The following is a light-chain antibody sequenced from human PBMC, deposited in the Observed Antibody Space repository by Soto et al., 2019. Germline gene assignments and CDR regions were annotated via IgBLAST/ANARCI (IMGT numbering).Light chain of an antibody. CDR3: GTWDSSLSAGV. Sequence: QSVLTQPPSVSAAPGQKVTISCSGSSSNIGNNYVSWYQQLPGTAPKLLIYENNLRPSGIPDRFSGSKSGTSATLGITGLQTGDEADYYCGTWDSSLSAGVFGGGTKLPS. V-gene: IGLV1-51*02. CDR2: ENN. CDR1: SSNIGNNY. J-gene: IGLJ3*02.